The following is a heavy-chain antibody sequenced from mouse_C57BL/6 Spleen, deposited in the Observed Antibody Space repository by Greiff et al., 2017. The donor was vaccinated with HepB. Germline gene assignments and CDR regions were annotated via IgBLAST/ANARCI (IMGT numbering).Heavy chain of an antibody. CDR3: ETYYYGSSYVTFDY. CDR2: INPSSGYT. CDR1: GYTFTSYT. D-gene: IGHD1-1*01. Sequence: QVQLKESGAELARPGASVKMSCKASGYTFTSYTMHWVKQRPGQGLEWIGYINPSSGYTKYNQKFKDKATLTADKSSSTAYMQLSSLTSEDSAVYYCETYYYGSSYVTFDYWGQGTTLTVSS. J-gene: IGHJ2*01. V-gene: IGHV1-4*01.